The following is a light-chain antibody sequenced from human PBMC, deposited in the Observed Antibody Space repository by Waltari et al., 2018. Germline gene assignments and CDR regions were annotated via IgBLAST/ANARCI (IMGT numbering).Light chain of an antibody. Sequence: QSPGTLSLSPGERATLSCRASQSVTNSYLAWYQQQPGQAPRLLIYGASSRATGTPDRFSGSGSGTDFTLTISRLEPEDFAVYYCQQYDKIPFTFGPGTKVDIK. CDR3: QQYDKIPFT. CDR2: GAS. CDR1: QSVTNSY. V-gene: IGKV3-20*01. J-gene: IGKJ3*01.